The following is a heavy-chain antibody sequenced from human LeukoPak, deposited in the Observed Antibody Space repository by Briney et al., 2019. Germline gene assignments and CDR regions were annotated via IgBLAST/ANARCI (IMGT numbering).Heavy chain of an antibody. J-gene: IGHJ4*02. D-gene: IGHD5-12*01. Sequence: SVKVSCKASGGTFSSYAISWVRQAPGQGLEWMGGIIPIFGTANYAQKFQGRVTITADKSTSTAYMELSSLRSEDTAVYYCARDDSGYVARFDYWGQGTLVTVSS. CDR3: ARDDSGYVARFDY. CDR2: IIPIFGTA. V-gene: IGHV1-69*06. CDR1: GGTFSSYA.